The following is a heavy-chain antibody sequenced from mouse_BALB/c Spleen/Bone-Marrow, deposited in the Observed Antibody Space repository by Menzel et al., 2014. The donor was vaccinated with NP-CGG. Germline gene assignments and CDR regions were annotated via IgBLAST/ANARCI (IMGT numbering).Heavy chain of an antibody. CDR2: IYYSGTI. J-gene: IGHJ4*01. V-gene: IGHV3-5*02. CDR3: ARDGNYAMDY. Sequence: EVKLQESGPGLVKPSQTVSLTCTVTGISITTGNYRWSWIRQFPGNKLEWIGYIYYSGTITYNPSLTSRTTITRDTSKNQSYLEMNSLTAEDTATYYCARDGNYAMDYWGQGTSVTVSS. D-gene: IGHD1-1*02. CDR1: GISITTGNYR.